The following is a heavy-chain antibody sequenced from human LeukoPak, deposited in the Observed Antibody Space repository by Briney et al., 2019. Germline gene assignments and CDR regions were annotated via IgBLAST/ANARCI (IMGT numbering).Heavy chain of an antibody. CDR1: GGSISSGGYY. CDR2: IYYSGST. Sequence: SETLSLTCTVSGGSISSGGYYWSWIRQHPGKGLEWIGYIYYSGSTYYNPSLKSRVTISVDTSKNQFSLKLSSVTAADTAVYYCARGGLQYYFDYWGQGALVTVSS. D-gene: IGHD4-4*01. CDR3: ARGGLQYYFDY. J-gene: IGHJ4*02. V-gene: IGHV4-31*03.